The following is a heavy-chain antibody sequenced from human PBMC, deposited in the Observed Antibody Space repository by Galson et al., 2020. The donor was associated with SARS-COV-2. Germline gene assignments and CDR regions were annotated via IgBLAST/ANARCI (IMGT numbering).Heavy chain of an antibody. D-gene: IGHD6-19*01. J-gene: IGHJ4*02. V-gene: IGHV3-74*01. CDR3: ARVGSRSGWKYYFDY. CDR1: GFTFSSSW. CDR2: ITSDGSST. Sequence: GESLKISCAASGFTFSSSWMHWVRQAPGKGLVWVSRITSDGSSTSYADSVKGRCTISSDIAKNTLYLPMNRLRAEDTAVYYCARVGSRSGWKYYFDYWGQGTLVTVSS.